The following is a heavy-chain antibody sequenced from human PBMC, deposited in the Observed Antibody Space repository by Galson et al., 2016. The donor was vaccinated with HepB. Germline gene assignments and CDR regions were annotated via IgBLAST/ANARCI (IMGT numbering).Heavy chain of an antibody. J-gene: IGHJ4*02. CDR1: GGSISSGGYY. D-gene: IGHD6-13*01. CDR2: IYYSGST. Sequence: TLSLTCTVSGGSISSGGYYWSWIRQHPGKGLERIGYIYYSGSTYYNPSLRSRVAISADTSKNQFSLKLSSVTAADTAVYYCASWGYSSSRYSDYWGQGTLVTVSS. CDR3: ASWGYSSSRYSDY. V-gene: IGHV4-31*03.